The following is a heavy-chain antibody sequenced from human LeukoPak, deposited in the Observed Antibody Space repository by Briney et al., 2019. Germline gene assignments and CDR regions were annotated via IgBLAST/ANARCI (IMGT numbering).Heavy chain of an antibody. J-gene: IGHJ4*02. V-gene: IGHV3-21*01. CDR1: GFTLSSYS. D-gene: IGHD4-17*01. CDR2: ISSSSSYI. CDR3: ASLPLVTTSDY. Sequence: GGSLRLSCAASGFTLSSYSMNWVRQAPGKGLEWVSSISSSSSYIYYADSVKGRFTISRDNAKNSLYLQMNSLRAEDTAVYYCASLPLVTTSDYWGQGTLVTVSS.